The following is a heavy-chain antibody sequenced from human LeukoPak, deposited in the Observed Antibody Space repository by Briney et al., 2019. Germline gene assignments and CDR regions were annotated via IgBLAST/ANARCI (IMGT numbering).Heavy chain of an antibody. CDR3: AGDNWNYGWFDP. D-gene: IGHD1-7*01. Sequence: GGSLRLSCAASGFTFSSYSMNWVRQAPGKGLEWVSSISSSSSYIYYADSVKGRFTISRDNAKNSLYLQMNSLRAGDTAVYYCAGDNWNYGWFDPWGQGSLVTVSS. J-gene: IGHJ5*02. CDR2: ISSSSSYI. CDR1: GFTFSSYS. V-gene: IGHV3-21*01.